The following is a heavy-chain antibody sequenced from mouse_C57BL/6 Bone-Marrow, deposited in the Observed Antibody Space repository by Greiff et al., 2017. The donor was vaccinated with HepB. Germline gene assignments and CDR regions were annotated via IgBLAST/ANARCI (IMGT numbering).Heavy chain of an antibody. V-gene: IGHV1-69*01. CDR3: ARMRGPYAMDY. CDR1: GYTFTSYW. J-gene: IGHJ4*01. Sequence: QVQLKQPGAELVMPGASVKLSCKASGYTFTSYWMHWVKQRPGQGLEWIGEIDPSDSYTNYNQKFKGKSTLTVDKSSSTAYMQLSSLTSEDSAVYYCARMRGPYAMDYWGQGTSVTVSS. CDR2: IDPSDSYT.